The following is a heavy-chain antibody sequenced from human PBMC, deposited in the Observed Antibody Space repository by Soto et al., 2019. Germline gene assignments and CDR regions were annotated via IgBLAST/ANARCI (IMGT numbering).Heavy chain of an antibody. J-gene: IGHJ4*02. Sequence: QVQLVQSGADVKKPGASVKVSCKASGYTFAHYGISWVRQDPGQGLEWMGWVTGYDGNANYEQRFQGRVTMTTDTSTNTAYMDLRRLSADDTAVYYCARTTHEEPTFDYWGQGTLVTVSS. V-gene: IGHV1-18*01. CDR2: VTGYDGNA. CDR3: ARTTHEEPTFDY. D-gene: IGHD1-26*01. CDR1: GYTFAHYG.